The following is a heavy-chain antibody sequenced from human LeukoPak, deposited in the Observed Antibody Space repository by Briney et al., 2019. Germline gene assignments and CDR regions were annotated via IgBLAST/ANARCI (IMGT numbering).Heavy chain of an antibody. CDR2: IYTRGST. V-gene: IGHV4-4*07. CDR3: ARGRYCSADICSGGDAFDI. CDR1: GGSFNNYY. J-gene: IGHJ3*02. Sequence: SETLSLTCAVSGGSFNNYYWSWIRQPAGKGLEWIGRIYTRGSTNYNPSLKSRVTMSVDTSKNQFSLKLSSVTAADTAVYYCARGRYCSADICSGGDAFDIWGQGTMVSVSS. D-gene: IGHD2-15*01.